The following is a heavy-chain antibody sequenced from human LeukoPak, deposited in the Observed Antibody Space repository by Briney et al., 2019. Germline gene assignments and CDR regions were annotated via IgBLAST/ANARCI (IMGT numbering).Heavy chain of an antibody. CDR3: ARTTHYDFWSGYYKPDAFDI. CDR1: GGSFSGYY. V-gene: IGHV4-34*01. J-gene: IGHJ3*02. D-gene: IGHD3-3*01. Sequence: PSETLSLTCAVYGGSFSGYYWSWIRQPPGKGLEWIGEINHSGSTNYNPSLKSRVTISVDTSKNQFSLKLSSVTAADTAVYYCARTTHYDFWSGYYKPDAFDIWGQGTMVTVSS. CDR2: INHSGST.